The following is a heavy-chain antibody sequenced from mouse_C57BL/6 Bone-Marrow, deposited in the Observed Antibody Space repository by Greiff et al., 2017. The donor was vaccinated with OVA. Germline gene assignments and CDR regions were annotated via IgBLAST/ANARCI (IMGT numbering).Heavy chain of an antibody. CDR3: ARDWGPLFDY. CDR2: IAPSDSYT. V-gene: IGHV1-59*01. CDR1: GYTFTSYW. J-gene: IGHJ2*01. D-gene: IGHD4-1*01. Sequence: VQLQQPGAELVRPGTSVKLSCKASGYTFTSYWMHWVKQRPGQGLEWIGVIAPSDSYTNYNQKFKGKATLTVDTSSSTAYMQLSSLTSEDSAVYYCARDWGPLFDYWGQGTTLTVSS.